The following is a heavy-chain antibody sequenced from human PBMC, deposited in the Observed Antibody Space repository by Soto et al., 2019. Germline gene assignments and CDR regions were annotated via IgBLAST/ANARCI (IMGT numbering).Heavy chain of an antibody. J-gene: IGHJ6*03. CDR2: INAGNGNT. Sequence: VSCKASGYTFTSYAMHWVRQAPGQRLEWMGWINAGNGNTKYSQKFQGRVTITRDTSASTAYMELSSLRSEDTAVYYCARENHVAGSSSWYGYYYYYMDVWGKGTTVTVSS. D-gene: IGHD6-13*01. V-gene: IGHV1-3*01. CDR1: GYTFTSYA. CDR3: ARENHVAGSSSWYGYYYYYMDV.